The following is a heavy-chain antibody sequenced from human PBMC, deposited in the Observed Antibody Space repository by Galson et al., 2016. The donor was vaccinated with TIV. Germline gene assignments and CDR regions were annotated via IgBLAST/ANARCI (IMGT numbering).Heavy chain of an antibody. Sequence: SVKVSCKASGGTFSSYSVSWVRQAPGQGLEWMGRIIPMVGMTNYAQKFQGKITITADRSTNTAYLELSSLRSEDTAVYYCARRYSGSKNGFDMWGQGTMATVSS. CDR2: IIPMVGMT. D-gene: IGHD1-26*01. J-gene: IGHJ3*02. V-gene: IGHV1-69*02. CDR3: ARRYSGSKNGFDM. CDR1: GGTFSSYS.